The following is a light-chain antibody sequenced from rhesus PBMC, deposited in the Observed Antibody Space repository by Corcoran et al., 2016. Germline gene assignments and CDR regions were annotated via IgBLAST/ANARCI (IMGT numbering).Light chain of an antibody. CDR2: LAS. V-gene: IGKV4-1*01. Sequence: DIVMTQSPDSLAVSLGERVTINCKSSQSLSSSSNNKHYLAWYQQKPGQAPTFLFSLASARESGVPHRFSGSGAGTDFTLSISGLQAEDVAVYYCQQYSGSPYSFGQGTKVEIK. CDR1: QSLSSSSNNKHY. CDR3: QQYSGSPYS. J-gene: IGKJ2*01.